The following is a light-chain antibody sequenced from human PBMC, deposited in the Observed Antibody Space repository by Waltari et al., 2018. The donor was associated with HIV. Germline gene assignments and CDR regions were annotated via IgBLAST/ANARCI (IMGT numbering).Light chain of an antibody. Sequence: QSALTQPASVSGSPGQSITISCTGTSRYVGGYNYVSWFQQHPGKAPKLMIYEVSNRPSGVSNRFSGSKSGNTASLTISGLQAEDEADYYCSSYTTSSTLVFGGGTKLTV. J-gene: IGLJ3*02. V-gene: IGLV2-14*01. CDR1: SRYVGGYNY. CDR3: SSYTTSSTLV. CDR2: EVS.